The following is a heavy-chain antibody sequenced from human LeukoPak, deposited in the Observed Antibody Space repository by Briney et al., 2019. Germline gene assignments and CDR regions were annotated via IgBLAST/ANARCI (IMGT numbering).Heavy chain of an antibody. CDR2: INPSGGST. CDR1: GFSVKNYY. D-gene: IGHD2-2*01. J-gene: IGHJ5*02. Sequence: ASVKVSCKASGFSVKNYYMHWVRQAPGQGLEWMGIINPSGGSTSYAQKFQGRVTMTRDTSTSTVYMELSSLRSEDTAVYYCARDRSSTAISTKKRLNWFDPWGQGTLVTVSS. CDR3: ARDRSSTAISTKKRLNWFDP. V-gene: IGHV1-46*02.